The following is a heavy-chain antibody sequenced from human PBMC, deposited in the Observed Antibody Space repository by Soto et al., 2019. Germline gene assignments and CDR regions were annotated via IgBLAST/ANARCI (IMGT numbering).Heavy chain of an antibody. CDR3: AGEGALATFGVV. J-gene: IGHJ4*02. D-gene: IGHD3-3*01. V-gene: IGHV4-59*01. CDR1: GDSIRSYY. Sequence: SETLSLTCTVSGDSIRSYYWTWIRQPPGRGLEWIGHVYYGGSTNYNPSLQSRVTISLDTSKNQFSLRLTSMTAADAAVYYCAGEGALATFGVVWGQGARVTVSS. CDR2: VYYGGST.